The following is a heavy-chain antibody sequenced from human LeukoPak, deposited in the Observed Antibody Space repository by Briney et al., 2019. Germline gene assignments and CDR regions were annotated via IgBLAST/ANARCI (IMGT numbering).Heavy chain of an antibody. CDR2: IIPIFGTA. D-gene: IGHD2-21*02. CDR3: GIYGSGCYPDYFDY. V-gene: IGHV1-69*05. CDR1: GGTFSSYA. Sequence: SVKVSCKASGGTFSSYAISWVRQAPGQGLEWMGRIIPIFGTANYAQKFQGRVTITTDESTSTAYMERSSLRAEDTGVSEEGIYGSGCYPDYFDYWGQGTLVTVSS. J-gene: IGHJ4*02.